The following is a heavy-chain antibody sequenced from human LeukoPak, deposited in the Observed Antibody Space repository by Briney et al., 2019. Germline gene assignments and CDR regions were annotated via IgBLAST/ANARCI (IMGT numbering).Heavy chain of an antibody. CDR3: ASPPRYSTSGLDY. V-gene: IGHV4-34*01. Sequence: SETLSLTCAVDGGSFSGYYWTWIRQPPGKGLEWIGEINHSGSTNYNPSLKSRVTMSVDTSKNQFSLKLNSVTAADTAVYYRASPPRYSTSGLDYWGQGTLVTVSS. CDR1: GGSFSGYY. D-gene: IGHD6-13*01. CDR2: INHSGST. J-gene: IGHJ4*02.